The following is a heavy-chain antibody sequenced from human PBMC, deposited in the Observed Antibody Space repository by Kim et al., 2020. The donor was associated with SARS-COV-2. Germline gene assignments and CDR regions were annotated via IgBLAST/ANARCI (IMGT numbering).Heavy chain of an antibody. CDR1: GFTFSSYW. D-gene: IGHD3-9*01. V-gene: IGHV3-74*01. Sequence: GGSLRLSCAASGFTFSSYWMHWVRQAPGKGLVWVSRINSDGSSTSYADSVKGRFTISRDNAKNTLYLQMNSLRAEDTAVYYCASGPGRYFDLAPLDYWGQGTLVTVSS. J-gene: IGHJ4*02. CDR2: INSDGSST. CDR3: ASGPGRYFDLAPLDY.